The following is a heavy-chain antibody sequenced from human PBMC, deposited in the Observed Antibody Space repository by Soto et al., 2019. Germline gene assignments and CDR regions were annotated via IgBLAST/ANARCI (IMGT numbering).Heavy chain of an antibody. CDR2: ISTYNGDT. D-gene: IGHD3-9*01. CDR1: GYTFTNYG. J-gene: IGHJ4*02. Sequence: ASVKVSCKASGYTFTNYGILWLRQAPGQGLEWMGWISTYNGDTAYAQKIQDRVTLTRDISTSTAYMELRSLGSDDTAIYYCAILPHDTYEYDYWGQGTPVTVPS. V-gene: IGHV1-18*04. CDR3: AILPHDTYEYDY.